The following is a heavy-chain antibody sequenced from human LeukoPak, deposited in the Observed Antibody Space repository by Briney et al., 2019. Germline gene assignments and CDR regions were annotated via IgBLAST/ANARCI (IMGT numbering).Heavy chain of an antibody. CDR2: INHSGNT. CDR3: ARESEKTDFDY. Sequence: SETLSLTCAVYGGSFSGYYWSWIRQPPGKGLDWIGEINHSGNTRYNPSLKSRVSMSADTSKNQFSLKVRSVTAADTAVYYCARESEKTDFDYWGQGTLVTVSS. V-gene: IGHV4-34*01. D-gene: IGHD2-21*02. J-gene: IGHJ4*02. CDR1: GGSFSGYY.